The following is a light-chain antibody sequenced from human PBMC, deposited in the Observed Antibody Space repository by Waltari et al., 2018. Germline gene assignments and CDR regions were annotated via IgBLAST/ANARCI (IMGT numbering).Light chain of an antibody. J-gene: IGKJ3*01. V-gene: IGKV4-1*01. CDR1: QSVLFSSNNKNY. CDR2: WAS. Sequence: EIVLTQSPDSLAVSLGERATINCKSSQSVLFSSNNKNYLAWYQQKPGQPPQLLIYWASTRESGVPDRFAGSGSGTDFTLTISTLQAEDVAVYYCQQYYSVPFTFGPGTKVDIK. CDR3: QQYYSVPFT.